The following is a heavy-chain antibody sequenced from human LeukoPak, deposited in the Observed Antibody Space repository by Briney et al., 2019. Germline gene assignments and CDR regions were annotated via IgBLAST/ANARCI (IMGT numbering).Heavy chain of an antibody. V-gene: IGHV3-9*01. J-gene: IGHJ4*02. CDR2: ISWNSGSI. D-gene: IGHD3-9*01. CDR1: GFTFDDYA. Sequence: GGSLRLSCAASGFTFDDYAMHWVRQAPGKVLEWVSGISWNSGSIGYADSVKGRFTISRDNAKNSLYLQMNSLRAEDTALYYCAKDIRDQILTAYPDYWGQGTLVTVSS. CDR3: AKDIRDQILTAYPDY.